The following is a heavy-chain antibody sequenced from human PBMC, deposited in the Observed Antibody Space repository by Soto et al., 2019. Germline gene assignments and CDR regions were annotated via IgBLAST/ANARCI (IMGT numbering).Heavy chain of an antibody. D-gene: IGHD4-17*01. CDR3: ARDRYGEPHNWLDP. V-gene: IGHV4-4*07. J-gene: IGHJ5*02. Sequence: PSETLSLTCTVSGGSISSYYWSWIRQPAGKGLEWIGRIYTSGSTNYNPSLKSRVTMSVDTSKNQFSLKLSSVTAADTAVYYCARDRYGEPHNWLDPCGEGATVTVFS. CDR2: IYTSGST. CDR1: GGSISSYY.